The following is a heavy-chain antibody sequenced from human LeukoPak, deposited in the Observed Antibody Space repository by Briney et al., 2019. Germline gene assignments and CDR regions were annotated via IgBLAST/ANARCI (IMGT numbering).Heavy chain of an antibody. D-gene: IGHD2-2*01. CDR2: ISGSGGST. V-gene: IGHV3-23*01. J-gene: IGHJ4*02. Sequence: PGGSLRLSCAASGFTFSSYAMSWVRQAPGKGLEWVSAISGSGGSTYYADSVKGRFTISRDNSKNTLYLQMNSLRAEDTAVYYCAKVRKLYCSSTSCYYDYWGQGTLVTVSS. CDR3: AKVRKLYCSSTSCYYDY. CDR1: GFTFSSYA.